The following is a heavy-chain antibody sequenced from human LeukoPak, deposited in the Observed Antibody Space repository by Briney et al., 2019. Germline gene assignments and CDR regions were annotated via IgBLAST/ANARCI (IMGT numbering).Heavy chain of an antibody. J-gene: IGHJ4*02. CDR2: ISSSSSTI. V-gene: IGHV3-48*04. CDR1: GFTFSRYS. CDR3: ATSLLLWFGEL. Sequence: GGSLRLSCAASGFTFSRYSMNWVRQAPGKGLEWVSYISSSSSTIYYADSVKGRFTISRDNAKNSLYLQMNSLRAEDTAVYYCATSLLLWFGELWGQGTLVTVSS. D-gene: IGHD3-10*01.